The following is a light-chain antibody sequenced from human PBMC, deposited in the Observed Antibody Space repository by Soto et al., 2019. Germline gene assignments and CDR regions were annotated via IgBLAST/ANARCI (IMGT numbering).Light chain of an antibody. J-gene: IGLJ2*01. Sequence: QSALTQPASVSGSPGQSITISCTGTSSDVGGYNYVSWYQQHPGKAPKLMIYEVSNRPSGVSNRFSGSKSGNTASLTISGLQAEDEADYYCSSYTYSSTPYVVFGGGTQLTVL. CDR3: SSYTYSSTPYVV. V-gene: IGLV2-14*01. CDR2: EVS. CDR1: SSDVGGYNY.